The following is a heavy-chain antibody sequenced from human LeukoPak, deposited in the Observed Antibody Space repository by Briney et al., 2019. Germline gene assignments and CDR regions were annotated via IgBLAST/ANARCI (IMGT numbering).Heavy chain of an antibody. CDR2: IFYGGST. CDR1: GGSISSHY. J-gene: IGHJ2*01. Sequence: SETLSLTCTVSGGSISSHYWSWIRQPPGKGLEWVGYIFYGGSTNYNPSLKSRVTISVDTSKNQFSLNLNSVTAADTAVYYCARALAGATSGAMYFNLWGRGTLVTVSS. CDR3: ARALAGATSGAMYFNL. V-gene: IGHV4-59*11. D-gene: IGHD1-26*01.